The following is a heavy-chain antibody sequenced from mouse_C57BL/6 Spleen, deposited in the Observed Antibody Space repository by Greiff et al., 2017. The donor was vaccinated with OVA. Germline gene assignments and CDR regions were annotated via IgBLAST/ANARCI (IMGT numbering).Heavy chain of an antibody. D-gene: IGHD1-1*01. Sequence: EVKLMESGGGLVKPGGSLKLSCAASGFTFSDYGMHWVRQAPEKGLEWVAYISSGSSTNYYADTVKGRFTISRDNAKNTLFLQMTSLRSEDTAMYYCARRATVVATPYAMDYWGQGTSVTVSS. CDR3: ARRATVVATPYAMDY. V-gene: IGHV5-17*01. CDR1: GFTFSDYG. J-gene: IGHJ4*01. CDR2: ISSGSSTN.